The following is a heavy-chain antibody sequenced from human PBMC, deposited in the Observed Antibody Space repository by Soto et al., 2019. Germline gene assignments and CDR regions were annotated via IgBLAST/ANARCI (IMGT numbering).Heavy chain of an antibody. D-gene: IGHD6-6*01. CDR1: GFTFSSYS. CDR3: AVFEAGLAARLGDGAFDF. Sequence: PGGSLRLSCAASGFTFSSYSMNWVRQAPGKGLEWVSSISSSSSYIYYADSVKGRFSISRDNAKNSLYLQMNSLRAEDTAVYYCAVFEAGLAARLGDGAFDFWCQGTLV. V-gene: IGHV3-21*01. CDR2: ISSSSSYI. J-gene: IGHJ3*01.